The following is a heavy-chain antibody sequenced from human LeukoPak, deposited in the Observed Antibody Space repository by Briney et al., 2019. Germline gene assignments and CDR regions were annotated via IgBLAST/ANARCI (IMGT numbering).Heavy chain of an antibody. CDR3: AKDISGVGATGAFDY. J-gene: IGHJ4*02. CDR2: ISWNSGSI. D-gene: IGHD1-26*01. Sequence: SGGSLRLSCAASGFTFDDYAMHWVRQAPGKGLEWVSGISWNSGSIGFADSVKGRFTISRDNAKNSLYLQMNSLRAEDTALYYCAKDISGVGATGAFDYWGQGTLVTVSS. CDR1: GFTFDDYA. V-gene: IGHV3-9*01.